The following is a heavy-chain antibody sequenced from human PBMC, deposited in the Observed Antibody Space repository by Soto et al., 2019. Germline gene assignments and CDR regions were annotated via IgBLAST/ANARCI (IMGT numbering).Heavy chain of an antibody. CDR2: IFSNDER. CDR1: GFSLSNAGMG. V-gene: IGHV2-26*01. CDR3: AQTEDGGRSRTPAGWFDA. D-gene: IGHD2-15*01. J-gene: IGHJ5*02. Sequence: QVTLKESGPVLVKPTETLTQTCTVSGFSLSNAGMGVSWIRQPPGKALEWLAHIFSNDERRFSTSLKNRLTISKDTFNSQVVLIMTNMDPVDTATYYCAQTEDGGRSRTPAGWFDAWGQGTLVTVSS.